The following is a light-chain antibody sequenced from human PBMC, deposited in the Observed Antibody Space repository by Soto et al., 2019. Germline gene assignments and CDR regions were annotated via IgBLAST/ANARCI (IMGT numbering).Light chain of an antibody. J-gene: IGKJ5*01. CDR1: QSVSSSY. V-gene: IGKV3-20*01. CDR2: AAS. CDR3: QYHGSSPIT. Sequence: EIVLTQSPGTLSFSRGERDTLSCRASQSVSSSYLAWYQQKPGQAPRLLIFAASSRASGIPDRFSGRGSGTDLTLTISRLEPEDFALFYCQYHGSSPITFGQGTRLEIK.